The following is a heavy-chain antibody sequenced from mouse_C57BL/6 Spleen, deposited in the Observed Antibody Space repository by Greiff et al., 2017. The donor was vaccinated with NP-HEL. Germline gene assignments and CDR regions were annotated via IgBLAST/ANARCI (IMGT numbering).Heavy chain of an antibody. CDR3: TRDYGSSYRNYFDY. Sequence: EVQLQQSGTVLARPGASVKMSCKTSGYTFTSYWMHWVKQRPGQGLEWIGAIYPGNSDTSYNQKFKGKAKLTAVTSASTAYMELSSLTNEDSAVYYGTRDYGSSYRNYFDYWGQGTTLTVSS. D-gene: IGHD1-1*01. V-gene: IGHV1-5*01. CDR1: GYTFTSYW. J-gene: IGHJ2*01. CDR2: IYPGNSDT.